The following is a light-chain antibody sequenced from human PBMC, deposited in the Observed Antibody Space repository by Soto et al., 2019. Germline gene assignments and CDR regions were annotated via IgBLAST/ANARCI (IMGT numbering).Light chain of an antibody. CDR2: AAS. CDR3: QQSFITPYT. V-gene: IGKV1-39*01. CDR1: QSISVH. J-gene: IGKJ2*01. Sequence: DIQMTQSPSSLSASVGDTVTITCRASQSISVHLNWYQQKPGKVPKLLIYAASNLHSGVPSRFSGSGSETDFALTISSMQPDDFATYYCQQSFITPYTFGQGTRLEIK.